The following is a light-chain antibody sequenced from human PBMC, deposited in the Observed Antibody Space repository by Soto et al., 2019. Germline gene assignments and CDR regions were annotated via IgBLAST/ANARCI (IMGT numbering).Light chain of an antibody. J-gene: IGKJ5*01. Sequence: DIQMTQSPSTLSASVGDRVTITCRASQNINSWLAWYQQKPGKAPKLLIYKASSLESVVPSRFSGSGSGTEFTLTISSLQPDDFAAYYCQQYEIYPITFGQGTRLEIK. CDR3: QQYEIYPIT. CDR1: QNINSW. V-gene: IGKV1-5*03. CDR2: KAS.